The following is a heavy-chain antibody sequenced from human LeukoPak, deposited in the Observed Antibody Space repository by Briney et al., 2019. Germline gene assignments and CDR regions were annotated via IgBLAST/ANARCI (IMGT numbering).Heavy chain of an antibody. CDR2: ISLDGGAT. Sequence: TGGSLRLSCAASGLSFSTYVMHWLRQAPGKGLEWVAGISLDGGATHYAHSVRGRFTISRDESKSTLYLQMNTLRPEDTAVFYCATEGGTSGHVGYFDYWGQGALVTVSS. D-gene: IGHD2-8*01. CDR1: GLSFSTYV. V-gene: IGHV3-30*04. J-gene: IGHJ4*02. CDR3: ATEGGTSGHVGYFDY.